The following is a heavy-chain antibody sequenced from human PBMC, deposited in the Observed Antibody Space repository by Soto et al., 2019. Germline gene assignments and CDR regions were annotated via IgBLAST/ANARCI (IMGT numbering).Heavy chain of an antibody. J-gene: IGHJ4*02. CDR1: GFTFSSYA. Sequence: GGSLRLSCAASGFTFSSYAMHWVRQAPGKGLEWVAVISYDGSNKYYADSVKGRFTISRDNSKNTLYLQMNSLRAEDTAVYYCARDRRITIFGVVITYYLDYWGQGTLVTVSS. CDR3: ARDRRITIFGVVITYYLDY. D-gene: IGHD3-3*01. V-gene: IGHV3-30-3*01. CDR2: ISYDGSNK.